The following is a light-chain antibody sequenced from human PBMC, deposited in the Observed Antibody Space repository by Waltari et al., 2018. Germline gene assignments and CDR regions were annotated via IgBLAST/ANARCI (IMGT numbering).Light chain of an antibody. V-gene: IGKV1D-12*01. J-gene: IGKJ3*01. CDR1: QDIHTW. CDR3: QEANMFPFT. CDR2: AAS. Sequence: DIQMTQSPSSVSASVGDRVTITCRASQDIHTWLAWYQQKPGKAPKLLSSAASSLQSGVPSRFSGSGSGTDFTLTISSLQPEDFATYYCQEANMFPFTFGPGTKVDIK.